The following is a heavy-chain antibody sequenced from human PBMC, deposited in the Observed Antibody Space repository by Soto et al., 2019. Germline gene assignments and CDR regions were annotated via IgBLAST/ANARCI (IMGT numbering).Heavy chain of an antibody. CDR1: GFTFSSYA. Sequence: EVQLLESGGGLVQPGGSLRLSCAASGFTFSSYAMSWVRQAPGKGLEWISGISGSGVSTYYADSVKGRLTISRDNSKNTRYLQMNSLRAEDTAVYYCAKGAWYYDILTGYGYFDYWGQGTLVTVSS. J-gene: IGHJ4*02. D-gene: IGHD3-9*01. CDR3: AKGAWYYDILTGYGYFDY. V-gene: IGHV3-23*01. CDR2: ISGSGVST.